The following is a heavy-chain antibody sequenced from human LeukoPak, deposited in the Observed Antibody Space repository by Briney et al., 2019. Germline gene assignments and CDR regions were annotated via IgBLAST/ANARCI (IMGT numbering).Heavy chain of an antibody. CDR3: ARASTKAIFGVVIGYYYYMDV. CDR2: INPNSGGT. CDR1: GYTFTGYY. Sequence: ASVKVSCKASGYTFTGYYIHWVRQAPGQGLEWMGWINPNSGGTNYAQKFQGRVTMTRDTSISTAYMELSRLRSDDTAVYYCARASTKAIFGVVIGYYYYMDVWGKGTTVTVSS. V-gene: IGHV1-2*02. D-gene: IGHD3-3*01. J-gene: IGHJ6*03.